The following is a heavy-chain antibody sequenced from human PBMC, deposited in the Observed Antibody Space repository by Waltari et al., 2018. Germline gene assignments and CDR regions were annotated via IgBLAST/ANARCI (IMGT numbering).Heavy chain of an antibody. CDR3: ARAGGGSCYSCDY. V-gene: IGHV4-39*07. J-gene: IGHJ4*02. CDR2: IYYSGST. CDR1: GGSISSSSYY. D-gene: IGHD2-15*01. Sequence: QLQLQESGPGLVKPSETLSLTCTVSGGSISSSSYYWGWIRQPPGKGLEWIGSIYYSGSTYYNPSRKSRVTISVDTSKNKFSRKLSSVTAADTAVYYCARAGGGSCYSCDYWGQGTLVTVSS.